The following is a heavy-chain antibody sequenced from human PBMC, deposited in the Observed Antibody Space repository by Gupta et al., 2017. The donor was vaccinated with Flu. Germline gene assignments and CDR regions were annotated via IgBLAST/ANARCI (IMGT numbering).Heavy chain of an antibody. CDR3: AKDWKWNYNNYGMNV. D-gene: IGHD3-10*01. CDR1: GFRFRNYG. V-gene: IGHV3-30*18. J-gene: IGHJ6*02. Sequence: QEQVVESGGGVVQPGRSLRLSCAASGFRFRNYGMHWVRQAPGKGLEWVAVTSYDGSSKNYADSVKGRFTISRDNSKNTLYLQMNSLRTEDTAVYHCAKDWKWNYNNYGMNVWGQGTTVTVSS. CDR2: TSYDGSSK.